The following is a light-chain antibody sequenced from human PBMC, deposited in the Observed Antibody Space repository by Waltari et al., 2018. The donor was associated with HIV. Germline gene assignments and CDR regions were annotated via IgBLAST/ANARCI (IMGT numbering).Light chain of an antibody. CDR2: EVS. V-gene: IGLV2-23*02. Sequence: QSALTQPASVSGSPGQSITISCTGTSSDVGSYNLVSWYQQHPGKAPKLMIYEVSKRPSGVSNRFSGSKSGNTASLTISGRQAEDEADYYCCSYAGSSTPVFGGGTKLTVL. CDR3: CSYAGSSTPV. J-gene: IGLJ2*01. CDR1: SSDVGSYNL.